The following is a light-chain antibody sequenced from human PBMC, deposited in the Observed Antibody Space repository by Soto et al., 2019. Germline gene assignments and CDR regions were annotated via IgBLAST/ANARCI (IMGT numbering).Light chain of an antibody. V-gene: IGKV1-5*01. J-gene: IGKJ1*01. CDR2: DAS. Sequence: MTQSPSTPSASVGDRVTITCRASQHINNWVAWYQQRSGEAPRLLIYDASTLESGVPSRFSGSGSGTEFTLTISKLRPDDFATYYCQQYDSFWTFGHGTKVDIK. CDR1: QHINNW. CDR3: QQYDSFWT.